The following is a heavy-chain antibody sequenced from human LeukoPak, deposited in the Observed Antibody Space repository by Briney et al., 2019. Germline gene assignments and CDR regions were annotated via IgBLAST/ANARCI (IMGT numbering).Heavy chain of an antibody. V-gene: IGHV4-59*01. CDR2: IYYSGRT. D-gene: IGHD2/OR15-2a*01. CDR1: GGSISSYY. J-gene: IGHJ4*02. Sequence: PSETLSLTCTVSGGSISSYYWSWIRQPPGKGLEWTGYIYYSGRTNHNPSLKSRVTISVDTSKNQFSLKLSSVTAADTAVYYCARGPNRYYFDYWGQGTLVTVSS. CDR3: ARGPNRYYFDY.